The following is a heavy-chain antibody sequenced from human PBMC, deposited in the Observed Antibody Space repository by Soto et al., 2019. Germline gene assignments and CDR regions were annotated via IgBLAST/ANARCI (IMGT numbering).Heavy chain of an antibody. CDR3: ARGGYGDPLSY. Sequence: RASVKVSCKASRGTFNIYAISWVRQAPGQGLEWMGGIMPIFGTSNYAQKFQDRVTITADESTTTAYMELSSLTSEDTAVYYCARGGYGDPLSYWGQGTPVTVSS. J-gene: IGHJ4*02. CDR2: IMPIFGTS. V-gene: IGHV1-69*13. D-gene: IGHD4-17*01. CDR1: RGTFNIYA.